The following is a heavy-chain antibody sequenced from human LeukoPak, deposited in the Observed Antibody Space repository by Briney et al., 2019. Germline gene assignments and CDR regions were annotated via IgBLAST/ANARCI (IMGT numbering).Heavy chain of an antibody. D-gene: IGHD3-16*01. V-gene: IGHV1-2*02. Sequence: ASVKVSCKASGYTSTGYYMHWVRQAPGQGLEWMGWINPNSGGTNYAQKFQGRVTMTRDTSISTAYMELSRLRSDDTAVHYCARKVGSPIMGIGYWGQGTLVTVSS. CDR3: ARKVGSPIMGIGY. CDR2: INPNSGGT. J-gene: IGHJ4*02. CDR1: GYTSTGYY.